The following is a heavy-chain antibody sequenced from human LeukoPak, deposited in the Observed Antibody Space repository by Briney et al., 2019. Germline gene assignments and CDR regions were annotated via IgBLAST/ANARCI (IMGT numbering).Heavy chain of an antibody. CDR3: ARIPPVYGSGSYRGDY. CDR2: ISAYNGNT. J-gene: IGHJ4*02. V-gene: IGHV1-18*01. D-gene: IGHD3-10*01. CDR1: GYTFTSYG. Sequence: ASVKVSCKASGYTFTSYGISWVRQAPGQGLEWMGWISAYNGNTNYAQKLQGRVTMTTDTSTSTAYMELRSLRSDDTAVYYCARIPPVYGSGSYRGDYWGQGTLVTVSS.